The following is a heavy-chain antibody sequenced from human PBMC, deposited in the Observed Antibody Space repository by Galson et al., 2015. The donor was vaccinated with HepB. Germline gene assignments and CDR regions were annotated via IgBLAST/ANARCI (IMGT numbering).Heavy chain of an antibody. Sequence: SLRLSCAASGFTFSNYGMHWVRQAPGKGLEWVAVISYDGTNKFYADSVKGRFTISRDNSKNTLYLQMNSLRAEDTAVYFCAKDLFQGYSSSSEKDYWGQGTLVTVSS. D-gene: IGHD6-6*01. CDR3: AKDLFQGYSSSSEKDY. J-gene: IGHJ4*02. CDR2: ISYDGTNK. CDR1: GFTFSNYG. V-gene: IGHV3-30*18.